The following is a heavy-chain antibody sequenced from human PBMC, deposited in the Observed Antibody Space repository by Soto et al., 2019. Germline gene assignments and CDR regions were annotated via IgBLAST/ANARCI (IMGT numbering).Heavy chain of an antibody. CDR1: GGSISSSRYY. D-gene: IGHD1-7*01. CDR2: IYYSGST. Sequence: QLQLQESGPGLVKPSETLSLTCTVSGGSISSSRYYWGWIRQPPGKGREWIWSIYYSGSTYYNPSLKSRVTISGDTPKNQFSLKLSSVTGADTAVYYCAGRITGTWFGPWGQGTLVTVSS. CDR3: AGRITGTWFGP. J-gene: IGHJ5*02. V-gene: IGHV4-39*01.